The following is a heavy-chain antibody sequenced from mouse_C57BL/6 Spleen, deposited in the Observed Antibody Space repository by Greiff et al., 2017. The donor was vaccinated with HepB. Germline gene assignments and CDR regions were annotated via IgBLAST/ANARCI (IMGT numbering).Heavy chain of an antibody. Sequence: EVQGVESGGGLVKPGGSLKLSCAASGFTFSDYGMHWVRQAPEKGLDWIAYISSGSTTIYYADTVKGRFTISRDNAKNTLFLQMTSLRSEDTAMYYCARNGQLSYFDYWGQGTTLTVSS. CDR2: ISSGSTTI. D-gene: IGHD4-1*02. V-gene: IGHV5-17*01. J-gene: IGHJ2*01. CDR3: ARNGQLSYFDY. CDR1: GFTFSDYG.